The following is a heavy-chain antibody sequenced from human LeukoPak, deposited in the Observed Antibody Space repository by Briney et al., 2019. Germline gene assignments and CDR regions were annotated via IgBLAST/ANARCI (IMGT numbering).Heavy chain of an antibody. D-gene: IGHD3-10*01. V-gene: IGHV4-31*03. Sequence: PSETLSLTCTVSGGSISSGGYYWSWLCQHPGKGLEWIGYIYYSGRTYCNPSLKSRGTISVDTSKNQFSLKLSSVTAADTAVYYCAREHGVLLWFGELRGAIDIWGQGTMVTVSS. CDR2: IYYSGRT. CDR1: GGSISSGGYY. J-gene: IGHJ3*02. CDR3: AREHGVLLWFGELRGAIDI.